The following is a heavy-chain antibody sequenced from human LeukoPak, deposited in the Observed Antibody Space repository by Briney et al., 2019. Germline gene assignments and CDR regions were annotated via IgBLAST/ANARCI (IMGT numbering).Heavy chain of an antibody. D-gene: IGHD3-3*01. CDR1: GYTFTSYD. CDR3: ARVDWTWSGYYTFDY. Sequence: ASVKVSCKASGYTFTSYDINWVRRATGQGLEWMGWMNPNSGNTGYAQKFQGRVTMTRNTSISTAYMELSSLRSEDTAVYYCARVDWTWSGYYTFDYWGQGTLVTVSS. J-gene: IGHJ4*02. V-gene: IGHV1-8*01. CDR2: MNPNSGNT.